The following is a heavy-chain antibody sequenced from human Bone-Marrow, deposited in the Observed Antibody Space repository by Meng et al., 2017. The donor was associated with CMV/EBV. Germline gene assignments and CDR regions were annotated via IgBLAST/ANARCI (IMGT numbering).Heavy chain of an antibody. Sequence: GESLKISCAASGFTFSSYGMHWVRQAPGKGLEWVAVIWYDGINKYYADSVKGRFTISRDNYKNTLYLQMNSLRAEDTAVYYCAKERYYYDSSGPGVDYWGQGTLVTVSS. D-gene: IGHD3-22*01. CDR1: GFTFSSYG. J-gene: IGHJ4*02. V-gene: IGHV3-33*06. CDR2: IWYDGINK. CDR3: AKERYYYDSSGPGVDY.